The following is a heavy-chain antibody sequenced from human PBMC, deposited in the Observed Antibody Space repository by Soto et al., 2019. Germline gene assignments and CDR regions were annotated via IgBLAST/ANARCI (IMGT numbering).Heavy chain of an antibody. CDR1: GYTFSGFY. CDR2: INPNSGGT. CDR3: ASAAVTGTAGLDF. Sequence: ASVKVSCTASGYTFSGFYMHWVRQAPGQGLEWMGWINPNSGGTKYAEKFQGRVTMTRDTSISTAYVELSRLTSDDTAVYYCASAAVTGTAGLDFWGQGTLVTVS. V-gene: IGHV1-2*02. J-gene: IGHJ4*02. D-gene: IGHD6-19*01.